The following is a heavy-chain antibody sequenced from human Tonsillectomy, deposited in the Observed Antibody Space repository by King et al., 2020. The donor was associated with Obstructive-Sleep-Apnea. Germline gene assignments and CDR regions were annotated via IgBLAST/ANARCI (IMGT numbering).Heavy chain of an antibody. CDR2: ISFDGSAK. CDR3: AKDGGPLEY. Sequence: VQLVESGGGVVQPGRSLRLSCSASGFTFSGYSMHWVRQAQGKGLEWVAVISFDGSAKNYGDSLKGRFTISRDNSKNTLYLQMNSLRPEDTAVYFCAKDGGPLEYWGQGTLVTVSS. D-gene: IGHD3-3*01. CDR1: GFTFSGYS. V-gene: IGHV3-30-3*01. J-gene: IGHJ4*02.